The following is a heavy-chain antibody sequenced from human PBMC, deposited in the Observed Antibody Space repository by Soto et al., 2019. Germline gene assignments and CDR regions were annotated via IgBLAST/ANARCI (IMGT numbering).Heavy chain of an antibody. CDR1: GYSFTSYW. CDR3: AGITFIGYSYGSNYYYYGMDV. Sequence: PGESLKISCKGSGYSFTSYWISWVRQMPGKGLEWMGRIDPSDSYTNYSPSFQGHVTISADKSISTAYLQWSSLKASDTAMYYCAGITFIGYSYGSNYYYYGMDVWGQGTTVTVSS. D-gene: IGHD5-18*01. CDR2: IDPSDSYT. V-gene: IGHV5-10-1*01. J-gene: IGHJ6*02.